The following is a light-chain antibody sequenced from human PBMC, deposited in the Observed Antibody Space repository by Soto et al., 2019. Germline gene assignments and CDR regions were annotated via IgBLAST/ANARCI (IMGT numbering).Light chain of an antibody. Sequence: QSALTQPASVSGSPGLSITISCTGTSRDVGGYNYVSWYQQHPGKAPKLMIYEVSNRPSGVSNRFSGSKSGNTASLTISGLQAEDEADYYCSSYTSTSTPVFGTGTKLTVL. CDR1: SRDVGGYNY. J-gene: IGLJ1*01. V-gene: IGLV2-14*01. CDR2: EVS. CDR3: SSYTSTSTPV.